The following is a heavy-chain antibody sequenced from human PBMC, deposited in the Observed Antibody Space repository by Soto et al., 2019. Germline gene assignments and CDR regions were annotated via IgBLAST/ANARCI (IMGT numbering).Heavy chain of an antibody. CDR2: ISGSGGST. CDR1: GFTFSSYA. Sequence: GGSLRLSCAASGFTFSSYAMSWVRQAPGKGLEWVSAISGSGGSTYYADSVKGRFTISRDNSKNTLYLQMNSLRAEDTAVYYCAKNIWGVVVAATPEMDTAMATFDYWGQGTLVTVSS. D-gene: IGHD2-15*01. V-gene: IGHV3-23*01. CDR3: AKNIWGVVVAATPEMDTAMATFDY. J-gene: IGHJ4*02.